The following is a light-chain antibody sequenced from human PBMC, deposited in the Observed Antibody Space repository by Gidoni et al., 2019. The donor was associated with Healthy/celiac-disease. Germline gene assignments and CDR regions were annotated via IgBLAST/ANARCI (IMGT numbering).Light chain of an antibody. J-gene: IGLJ2*01. CDR3: QSYDSSLSAVV. CDR2: DNT. Sequence: QSVLTQPPSVSGAPGQRVTISCTGSSSNIGAGYDVHWYQLLPGTAPKLLIYDNTKRPSGVPDRFSGSKSGTSASLAITGLQAEDEADYYCQSYDSSLSAVVFGGGTRLTVL. V-gene: IGLV1-40*01. CDR1: SSNIGAGYD.